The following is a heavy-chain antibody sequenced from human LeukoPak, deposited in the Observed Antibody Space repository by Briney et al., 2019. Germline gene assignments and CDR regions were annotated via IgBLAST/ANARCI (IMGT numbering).Heavy chain of an antibody. V-gene: IGHV1-69*04. CDR3: ARDERWFGDYYYYYGMDV. Sequence: SVKVSCKASGGTFSSYAISWVRQAPGQGPEWMGRIIPILGIANYAQKFQGRVTITADKSTSTAYMELSSLRSEDTAVYYCARDERWFGDYYYYYGMDVWGQGTTVTVSS. D-gene: IGHD3-10*01. CDR2: IIPILGIA. J-gene: IGHJ6*02. CDR1: GGTFSSYA.